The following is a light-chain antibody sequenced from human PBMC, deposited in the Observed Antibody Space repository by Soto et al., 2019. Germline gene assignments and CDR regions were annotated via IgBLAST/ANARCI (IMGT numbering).Light chain of an antibody. Sequence: QSVLTQPPSASGTPGQRVTISCSGSPSNIGENTVTWYQQLPGTAPKVLIYSDDQRPSGVPDRFSGSKSGTSASLAISGLQSEDEADYYCAAWDDSLNGYVFGTGTKLTVL. V-gene: IGLV1-44*01. CDR1: PSNIGENT. CDR3: AAWDDSLNGYV. J-gene: IGLJ1*01. CDR2: SDD.